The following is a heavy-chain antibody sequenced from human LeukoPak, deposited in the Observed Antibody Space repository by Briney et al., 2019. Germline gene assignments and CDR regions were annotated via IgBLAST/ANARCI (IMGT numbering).Heavy chain of an antibody. D-gene: IGHD2-2*01. CDR1: GFTFDDYG. Sequence: GGSLRLSCAASGFTFDDYGMSWVRQAPGKGVEWVSGINWNGGSTGYADSVKGRFTISRDNAKNSLYLQMNSLRAEDTALYYCARDYCSSTSCYSFDYWGQGTLVTVSS. CDR2: INWNGGST. J-gene: IGHJ4*02. CDR3: ARDYCSSTSCYSFDY. V-gene: IGHV3-20*04.